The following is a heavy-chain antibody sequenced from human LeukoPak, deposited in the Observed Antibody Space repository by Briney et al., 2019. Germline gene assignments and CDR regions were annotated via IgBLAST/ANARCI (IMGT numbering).Heavy chain of an antibody. CDR2: INAGNGNT. J-gene: IGHJ4*02. D-gene: IGHD2-2*01. CDR1: GYTFTSYA. CDR3: ARGGCSSTSRLYYFDY. V-gene: IGHV1-3*01. Sequence: ASVKVSCKASGYTFTSYAMHWVRQAPGQRLEWMGWINAGNGNTKYSQKFQGRVTITRDTSASTAYMELSSLRSEDTAVYYCARGGCSSTSRLYYFDYWGQGTLVTVSS.